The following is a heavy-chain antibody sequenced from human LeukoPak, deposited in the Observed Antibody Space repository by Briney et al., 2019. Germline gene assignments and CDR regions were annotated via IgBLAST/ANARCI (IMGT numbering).Heavy chain of an antibody. CDR1: GGSISSSSYY. Sequence: PSETLSLTCTVSGGSISSSSYYWGWIRQPPGKGLEWIGSIYYSGSTYYNPSLKSRVTISVDTSKNQFSLKLSSVTAADTAVYYCARKRWLQRGAAFDIWGRGTMVTVSS. CDR3: ARKRWLQRGAAFDI. J-gene: IGHJ3*02. CDR2: IYYSGST. V-gene: IGHV4-39*07. D-gene: IGHD5-24*01.